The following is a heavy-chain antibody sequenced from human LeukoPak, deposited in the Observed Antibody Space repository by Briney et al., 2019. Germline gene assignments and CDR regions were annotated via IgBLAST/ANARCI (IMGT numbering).Heavy chain of an antibody. CDR2: ISGSGGST. Sequence: PGGSLRLSCVGSGFTSSSYAMSWVRQAPGKGLEWVSGISGSGGSTYYADSVWGRFTISRDNSQNTLYLQMNRLRGEDTAVYYCAARSNNWYILDYWGQGTLVTVSS. CDR1: GFTSSSYA. J-gene: IGHJ4*02. CDR3: AARSNNWYILDY. D-gene: IGHD6-13*01. V-gene: IGHV3-23*01.